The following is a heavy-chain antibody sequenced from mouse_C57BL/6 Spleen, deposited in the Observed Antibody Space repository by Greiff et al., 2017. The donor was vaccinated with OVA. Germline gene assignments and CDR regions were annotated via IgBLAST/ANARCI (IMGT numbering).Heavy chain of an antibody. V-gene: IGHV1-80*01. CDR2: IYPGDGDT. CDR1: GYAFSSYW. D-gene: IGHD3-2*02. CDR3: ARWSSGYFDY. J-gene: IGHJ2*01. Sequence: QVQLQQSGAELVKPGASVKISCKASGYAFSSYWMNWVQQRPGKGLEWIGQIYPGDGDTNYNGKFKGKATLTADKSSSTAYMQLSSLTSEDSAVYFCARWSSGYFDYWGQGTTLTVSS.